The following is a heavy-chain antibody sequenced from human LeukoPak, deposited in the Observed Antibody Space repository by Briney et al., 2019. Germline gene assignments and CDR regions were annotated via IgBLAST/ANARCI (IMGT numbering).Heavy chain of an antibody. D-gene: IGHD6-19*01. CDR2: IYSGGST. Sequence: GGSLRLSCAASGFTVSSNYMSWVRQAPGKGLEWVSVIYSGGSTYYADSVKGRFTISRDNSKNTLYLQMNSLRAEDTAVYYCARPAGYSSGWSFDPWGQGPLVTVSS. CDR1: GFTVSSNY. J-gene: IGHJ5*02. CDR3: ARPAGYSSGWSFDP. V-gene: IGHV3-66*01.